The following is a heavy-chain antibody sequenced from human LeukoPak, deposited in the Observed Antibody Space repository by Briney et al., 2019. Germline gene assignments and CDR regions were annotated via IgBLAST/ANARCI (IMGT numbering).Heavy chain of an antibody. D-gene: IGHD3-3*01. CDR1: GYTFTSYY. CDR2: INPSGGST. V-gene: IGHV1-46*01. J-gene: IGHJ4*02. CDR3: ARDRGSGRFLEWLSFDY. Sequence: ASVKVSCKASGYTFTSYYMHWVRQAPGQGLEWMGIINPSGGSTSYAQKFQGRVTMTRDTSTSTVYMELSSLRSEDTAVYYCARDRGSGRFLEWLSFDYWGQGTLVTVSS.